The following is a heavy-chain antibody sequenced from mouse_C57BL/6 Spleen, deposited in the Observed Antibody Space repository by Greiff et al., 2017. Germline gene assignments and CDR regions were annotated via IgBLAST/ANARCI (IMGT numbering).Heavy chain of an antibody. CDR1: GFTFSSCG. Sequence: EVQGVESGGDLVKPGGSLKLPSAVSGFTFSSCGMPWVRQTPDKRLECVATISSGGSYSYYPVGVMGRFTISGDNANNTLYLQMSSLKSEDTAVYYCARQSKGDYFDYWGQGTTLTVSS. V-gene: IGHV5-6*01. CDR3: ARQSKGDYFDY. J-gene: IGHJ2*01. CDR2: ISSGGSYS.